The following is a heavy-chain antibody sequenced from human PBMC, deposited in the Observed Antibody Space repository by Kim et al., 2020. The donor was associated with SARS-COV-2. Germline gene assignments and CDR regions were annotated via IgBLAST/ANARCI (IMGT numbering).Heavy chain of an antibody. J-gene: IGHJ6*02. Sequence: SVKVSCKASGGTFSSYAISWVRQAPGQGLEWMGGIIPIFGTANYAQKFQGRVTITADESTSTAYMELSSLRSEDTAVYYCAREVLDIVVVPAAIQIQSYYYYGMDVWGQGTTVTVSS. CDR1: GGTFSSYA. D-gene: IGHD2-2*03. CDR2: IIPIFGTA. CDR3: AREVLDIVVVPAAIQIQSYYYYGMDV. V-gene: IGHV1-69*13.